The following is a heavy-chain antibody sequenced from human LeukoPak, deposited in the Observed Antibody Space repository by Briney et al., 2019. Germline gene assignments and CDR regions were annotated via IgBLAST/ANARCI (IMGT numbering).Heavy chain of an antibody. CDR1: GGSISSGSYY. J-gene: IGHJ6*03. CDR2: IYTSGST. CDR3: AREGLDSYGSYYYYYYMDV. D-gene: IGHD5-18*01. V-gene: IGHV4-61*02. Sequence: SQTLSLTCTVSGGSISSGSYYWSWIRQPAGKGLEWIGRIYTSGSTNYNHSLKSRVTISVDTSKNQFSLKLSSVTAADTAVYYCAREGLDSYGSYYYYYYMDVWGKGTTVTVSS.